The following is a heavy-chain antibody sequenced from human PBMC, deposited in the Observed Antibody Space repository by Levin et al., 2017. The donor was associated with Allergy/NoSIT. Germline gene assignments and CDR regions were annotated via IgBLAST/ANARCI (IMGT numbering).Heavy chain of an antibody. D-gene: IGHD1-26*01. V-gene: IGHV3-23*01. Sequence: GESLKISCAASGFTFSSYAMSWVRQAPGKGLEWVSGISGSGGTTYYADSVKGRFTISRDNSKNTLYLQMNSLRAEDTAVYNCAKDRWVESSGSSGRRTGYSFDYWGQGTLVTVSS. CDR1: GFTFSSYA. CDR2: ISGSGGTT. CDR3: AKDRWVESSGSSGRRTGYSFDY. J-gene: IGHJ4*02.